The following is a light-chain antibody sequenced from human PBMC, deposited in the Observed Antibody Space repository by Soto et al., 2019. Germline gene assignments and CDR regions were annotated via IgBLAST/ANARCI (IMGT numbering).Light chain of an antibody. Sequence: DIQMTQSPSTLSASVGDRVTITCRASQSISSRLAWYQKKPGKAPKLLIYDALNLESGVPSRFSGSGSGTEFTLSIGSLQPDDFATYYCQQRSDWPLTFGGGTKVEI. CDR1: QSISSR. V-gene: IGKV1-5*01. CDR3: QQRSDWPLT. J-gene: IGKJ4*01. CDR2: DAL.